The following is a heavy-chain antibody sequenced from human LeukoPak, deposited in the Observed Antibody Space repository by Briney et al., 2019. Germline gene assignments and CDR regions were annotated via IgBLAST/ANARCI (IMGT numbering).Heavy chain of an antibody. D-gene: IGHD3-9*01. Sequence: SVKVSCKASGGTFSSYAISWVQQAPGQGLERMGGIIPIFGTANYAQKFQGRVTITADKSTSTAYMELSSLRPEDTAVYYCARDGGQIRYFDWLLIPRDYYYYGMDVWGKGTTVTVSS. V-gene: IGHV1-69*06. CDR3: ARDGGQIRYFDWLLIPRDYYYYGMDV. J-gene: IGHJ6*04. CDR1: GGTFSSYA. CDR2: IIPIFGTA.